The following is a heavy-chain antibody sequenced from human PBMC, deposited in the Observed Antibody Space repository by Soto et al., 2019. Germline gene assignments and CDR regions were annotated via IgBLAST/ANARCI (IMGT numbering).Heavy chain of an antibody. D-gene: IGHD3-22*01. J-gene: IGHJ5*02. V-gene: IGHV4-31*03. CDR3: ARNYYDSSGYYWALGWFDP. CDR1: GGSISSAGYY. Sequence: SDTLSLTCPVSGGSISSAGYYWIWILQHAAKGLEWIGYIYYSGSTYYNPSLKSRVTISVDTSKNQFSLKLSSVTAADTAVYYCARNYYDSSGYYWALGWFDPWGQGTLVTVSS. CDR2: IYYSGST.